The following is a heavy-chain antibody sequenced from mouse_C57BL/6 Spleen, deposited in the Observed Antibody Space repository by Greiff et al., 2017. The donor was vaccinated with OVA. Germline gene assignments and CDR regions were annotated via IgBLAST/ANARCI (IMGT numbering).Heavy chain of an antibody. CDR2: IYPSDSET. D-gene: IGHD1-1*01. V-gene: IGHV1-61*01. Sequence: QVQLQQSGAELVRPGSSVKLSCKASGYTFTSYWMDWVKQRPGQGLEWIGNIYPSDSETHYNQKFKDKATLTVDKSSSTAYMQLSSLTSEDSAVYYCARGRDYYGSREGYFDVWGTGTTVTVSS. CDR1: GYTFTSYW. J-gene: IGHJ1*03. CDR3: ARGRDYYGSREGYFDV.